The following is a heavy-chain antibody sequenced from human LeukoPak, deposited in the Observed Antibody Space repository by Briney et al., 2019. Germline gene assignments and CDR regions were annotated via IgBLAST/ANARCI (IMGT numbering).Heavy chain of an antibody. D-gene: IGHD1-14*01. V-gene: IGHV1-2*02. CDR1: GYTFTSYD. CDR2: INPNSGGT. CDR3: ASATGSPRYYYYYMDV. Sequence: GASVKVSCKASGYTFTSYDINWVRQATGQGLEWMGWINPNSGGTNYAQKFQGRVTMTRDTSISTAYMELSRLRSDDTAVYYCASATGSPRYYYYYMDVWGKGTTVTVSS. J-gene: IGHJ6*03.